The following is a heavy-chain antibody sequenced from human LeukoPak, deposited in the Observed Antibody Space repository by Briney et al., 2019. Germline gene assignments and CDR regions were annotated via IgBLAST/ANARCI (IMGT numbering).Heavy chain of an antibody. J-gene: IGHJ4*02. CDR2: ISSSGSTI. CDR1: GFTFSDYY. D-gene: IGHD6-13*01. V-gene: IGHV3-11*01. Sequence: GGSLRLPCAASGFTFSDYYMSWIRQAPGKGLEWVSYISSSGSTIYYADSVKGRFTISRDNAKNSLYLQMNSLRAEDTAVYYCARVSRSGIAAAGYWGQGTLVTVSS. CDR3: ARVSRSGIAAAGY.